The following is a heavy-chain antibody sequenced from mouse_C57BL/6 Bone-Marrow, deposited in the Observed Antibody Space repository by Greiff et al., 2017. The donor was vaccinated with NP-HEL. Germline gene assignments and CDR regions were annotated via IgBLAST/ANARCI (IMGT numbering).Heavy chain of an antibody. CDR1: GFPITSGYY. Sequence: QLQESGPGLVKPSQSLFLTCSITGFPITSGYYWIWIRQSPGKPLEWMGYITHSGETFYNPSLQSPISITRETSKNQFFLQLHSVTTEDTAMYYCAGDYDGYWYFDVWGTGTTVTVSA. CDR2: ITHSGET. V-gene: IGHV12-3*01. D-gene: IGHD2-3*01. CDR3: AGDYDGYWYFDV. J-gene: IGHJ1*03.